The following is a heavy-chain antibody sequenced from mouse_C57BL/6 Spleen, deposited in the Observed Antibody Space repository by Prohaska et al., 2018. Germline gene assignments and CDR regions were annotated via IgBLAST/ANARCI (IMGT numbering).Heavy chain of an antibody. Sequence: EVQPQQSGPELVKPGASVKISCKASGYTFTDYYMNWVKQSHGKSLEWIGDINPNNGGTSYNQKFKGKATLTVDKSSSTAYMELRSLTSEDSAVYYCARSGYAWFAYWGQGTLVTVSA. J-gene: IGHJ3*01. CDR1: GYTFTDYY. V-gene: IGHV1-26*01. CDR3: ARSGYAWFAY. CDR2: INPNNGGT. D-gene: IGHD2-2*01.